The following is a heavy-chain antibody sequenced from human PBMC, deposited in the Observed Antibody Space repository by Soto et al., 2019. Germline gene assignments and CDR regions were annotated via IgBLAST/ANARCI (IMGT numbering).Heavy chain of an antibody. Sequence: SETLSLTXTVSGGSISSGGYYWSWIRQHPGKGLEWIGYIYYSGSTYYNPSLKSRVTISVDTSKNQFSLKLSSVTAADTAVYYCARVMGLLVDYWGQGTLVTVSS. V-gene: IGHV4-31*02. CDR3: ARVMGLLVDY. CDR1: GGSISSGGYY. J-gene: IGHJ4*02. D-gene: IGHD1-7*01. CDR2: IYYSGST.